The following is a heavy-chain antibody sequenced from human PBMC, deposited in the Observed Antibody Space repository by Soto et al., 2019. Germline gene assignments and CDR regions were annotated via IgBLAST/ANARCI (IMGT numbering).Heavy chain of an antibody. CDR1: GFTFDDYA. J-gene: IGHJ6*02. V-gene: IGHV3-43D*03. CDR2: ISWDGGST. Sequence: GGSLRLSCAASGFTFDDYAMHWVRQAPGKGLEWVSLISWDGGSTYYADSVKGRFTISRDNSKNSLYLQMNSLRAEDTALYYCAKDMSSSWYYYYGMDVWGQGTTVTVSS. CDR3: AKDMSSSWYYYYGMDV. D-gene: IGHD6-13*01.